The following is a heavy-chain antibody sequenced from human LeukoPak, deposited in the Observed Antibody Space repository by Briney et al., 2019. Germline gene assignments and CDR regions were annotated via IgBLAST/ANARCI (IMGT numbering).Heavy chain of an antibody. V-gene: IGHV1-2*02. Sequence: ASVKVSCKASGYTFTGYYMHWVRQAPGQGLEWMGWINPNSGGTNYAQKFQGRATMTRDTSISTAYMELSRLRSDDTAVYYCARGMSSSSSGVDYWGQGTLVTVSS. D-gene: IGHD6-6*01. CDR3: ARGMSSSSSGVDY. CDR1: GYTFTGYY. J-gene: IGHJ4*02. CDR2: INPNSGGT.